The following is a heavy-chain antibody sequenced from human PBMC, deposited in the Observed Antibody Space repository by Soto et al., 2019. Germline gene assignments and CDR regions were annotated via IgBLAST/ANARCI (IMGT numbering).Heavy chain of an antibody. J-gene: IGHJ5*02. V-gene: IGHV4-39*01. Sequence: QLQLQESGPGLVKPSETLSLTCTVSGGSISSSSYYWGWIRQPPGKGLEWIGSIYYSGSTYYNPPLKSRVTISVDTSKNQFSLKLSSVTAADTAVYYCARLWDIPVWFDPWGQGTLVTVSS. D-gene: IGHD2-15*01. CDR2: IYYSGST. CDR3: ARLWDIPVWFDP. CDR1: GGSISSSSYY.